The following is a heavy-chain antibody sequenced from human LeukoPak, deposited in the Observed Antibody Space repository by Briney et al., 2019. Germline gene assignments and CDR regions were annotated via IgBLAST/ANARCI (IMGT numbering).Heavy chain of an antibody. CDR1: GGTFSSYA. Sequence: GASVKVSCKASGGTFSSYAISWVRQAPGQGLEWMGGIIPIFGTANYAQKFQGRVTITTDESTSTAYMELSSLRSEDTAVYYCARGGVVPVADYYYMDVWGKGTTVTVSS. J-gene: IGHJ6*03. CDR3: ARGGVVPVADYYYMDV. CDR2: IIPIFGTA. D-gene: IGHD2-2*01. V-gene: IGHV1-69*05.